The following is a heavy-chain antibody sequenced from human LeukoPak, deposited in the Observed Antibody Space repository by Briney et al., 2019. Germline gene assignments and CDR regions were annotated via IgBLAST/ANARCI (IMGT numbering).Heavy chain of an antibody. CDR1: GGSFSGYY. Sequence: SETLSLTCAVYGGSFSGYYWSWIRQPPGKGLEWIGEINHSGSTNYNPSLKSRVTISVDTSKNQFSLKLSSVTAADTAVYYCATGGSKRPYYFDYWGQGTLVTVSS. J-gene: IGHJ4*02. CDR2: INHSGST. D-gene: IGHD1-1*01. CDR3: ATGGSKRPYYFDY. V-gene: IGHV4-34*01.